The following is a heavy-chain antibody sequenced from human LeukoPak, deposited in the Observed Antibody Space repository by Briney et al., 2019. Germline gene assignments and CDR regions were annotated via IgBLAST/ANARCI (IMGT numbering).Heavy chain of an antibody. Sequence: GGSLRLSCAASGFTFSIYAMSWVRQAPGKGLDWVSGVSGSDDSTHYADSVRGRFTISRDNSKNTLYLQMDSLGPEDTAVCYCAKRTVGTGGFFFDYWGQGALVTVSS. V-gene: IGHV3-23*01. CDR1: GFTFSIYA. J-gene: IGHJ4*02. D-gene: IGHD2-21*02. CDR2: VSGSDDST. CDR3: AKRTVGTGGFFFDY.